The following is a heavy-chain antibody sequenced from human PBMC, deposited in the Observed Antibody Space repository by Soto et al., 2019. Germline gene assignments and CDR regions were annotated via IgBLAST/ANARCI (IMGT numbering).Heavy chain of an antibody. V-gene: IGHV3-53*02. J-gene: IGHJ4*02. Sequence: VQLVESGGGLIQAGGSLRLTCAVSGFTVSNNFMMWVRQAPGKGLEWVSLIYSGGSISYADSVKGRFTISRDGSMNMLYLQMNSLTAEDTAVYYCARDGNGQRGSPHWGQGTLVTVSS. CDR1: GFTVSNNF. CDR3: ARDGNGQRGSPH. CDR2: IYSGGSI. D-gene: IGHD3-16*01.